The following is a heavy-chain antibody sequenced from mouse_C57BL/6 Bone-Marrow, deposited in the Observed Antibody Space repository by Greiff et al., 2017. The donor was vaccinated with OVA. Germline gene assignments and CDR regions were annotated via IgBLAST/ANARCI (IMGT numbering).Heavy chain of an antibody. Sequence: VQLQQSGAELARPGASVKLSCKASGYTFTSYGISWVKQRTGQGLEWIGEIYPRSGNTYYNEKFKGKATLTADKSSSTAYMRLRSLESEDSAAYFCARSYDGYFAYWGQGTLVTVSA. CDR1: GYTFTSYG. CDR2: IYPRSGNT. V-gene: IGHV1-81*01. CDR3: ARSYDGYFAY. D-gene: IGHD2-3*01. J-gene: IGHJ3*01.